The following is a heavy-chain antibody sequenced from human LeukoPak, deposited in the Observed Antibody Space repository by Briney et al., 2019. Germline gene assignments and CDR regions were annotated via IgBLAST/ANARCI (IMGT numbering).Heavy chain of an antibody. J-gene: IGHJ4*02. V-gene: IGHV3-23*01. Sequence: GGSLRLSCAASGFTFSSYAMSWDRQAPGKGLEWVSAIGGSGGSTYYADSVKGRFTISSDNSKNTLYLQMNSLRAEDTAVYYCAKVVPWGFGPFDYWGQGTLVTVSS. CDR3: AKVVPWGFGPFDY. CDR1: GFTFSSYA. D-gene: IGHD7-27*01. CDR2: IGGSGGST.